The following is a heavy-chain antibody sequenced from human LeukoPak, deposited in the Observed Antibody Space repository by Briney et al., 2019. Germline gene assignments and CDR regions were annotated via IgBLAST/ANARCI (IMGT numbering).Heavy chain of an antibody. Sequence: GASVKVSCKASGYTFTSYGISWVRQAPGQGLEWMGWISAYNGNTNYAQKLQGRVTMTTDTSTSTAYMELRSLRSEDTAVYYCAREGLRGSMPAAIWRPLRAFDIWGQGTMVTVSS. CDR1: GYTFTSYG. CDR2: ISAYNGNT. D-gene: IGHD2-2*01. J-gene: IGHJ3*02. CDR3: AREGLRGSMPAAIWRPLRAFDI. V-gene: IGHV1-18*01.